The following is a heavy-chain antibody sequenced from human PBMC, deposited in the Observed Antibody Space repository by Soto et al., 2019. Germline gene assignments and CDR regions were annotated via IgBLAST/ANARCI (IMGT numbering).Heavy chain of an antibody. V-gene: IGHV3-13*04. CDR1: GFTFSSSD. CDR2: IGTAGDT. J-gene: IGHJ5*02. D-gene: IGHD3-16*01. CDR3: LRGWGLFDP. Sequence: EVQLVESGGGLVQPGGSLRVSCAASGFTFSSSDMQWVRQATGKGLEWVSHIGTAGDTYYSGSVKGRFTISRANVKNSLYLQMNNLRAGDTAVYYCLRGWGLFDPWGRGTLVSVSS.